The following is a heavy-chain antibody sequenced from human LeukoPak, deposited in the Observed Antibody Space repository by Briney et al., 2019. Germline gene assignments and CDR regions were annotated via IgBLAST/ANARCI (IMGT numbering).Heavy chain of an antibody. Sequence: PGGSLRLSCAASGFTVSSNYMNWVRQAPGKGLEWVSIIYSGGSTYYADSVKGRFIISRDNSNNTLYLQMNSLRAEDRAVYYCARDPKPGGYSGYTLNAYWGQGTLVTVSS. CDR3: ARDPKPGGYSGYTLNAY. CDR1: GFTVSSNY. V-gene: IGHV3-66*01. J-gene: IGHJ4*02. D-gene: IGHD5-12*01. CDR2: IYSGGST.